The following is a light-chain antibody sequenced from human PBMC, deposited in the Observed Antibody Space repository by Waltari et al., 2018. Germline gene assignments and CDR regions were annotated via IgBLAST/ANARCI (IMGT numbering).Light chain of an antibody. CDR2: DVN. CDR1: NNDVGAYNY. V-gene: IGLV2-14*03. CDR3: TSFRSGASWV. Sequence: QSALTQPASVSGSPGQSIIISCAGTNNDVGAYNYVSWFQHHPGKAPKLIIHDVNKRPSGVSSRFSASKSDNTASLTISGLQAEDEANYYCTSFRSGASWVFCGGTTLTVL. J-gene: IGLJ3*02.